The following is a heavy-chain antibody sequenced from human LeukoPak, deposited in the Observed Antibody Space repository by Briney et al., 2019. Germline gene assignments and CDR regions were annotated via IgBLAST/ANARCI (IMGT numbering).Heavy chain of an antibody. D-gene: IGHD3-16*01. CDR1: GFTLSSHW. V-gene: IGHV3-7*02. CDR3: ARVGEAFDI. Sequence: PGGSLRLSCVGSGFTLSSHWMSWVRQAPGKGPEWVTYINQDGSEKNYVDSVKGRFTISRDNAKNSLYLQMNSLRAEDTALYYCARVGEAFDIWGQGTMVTVSS. J-gene: IGHJ3*02. CDR2: INQDGSEK.